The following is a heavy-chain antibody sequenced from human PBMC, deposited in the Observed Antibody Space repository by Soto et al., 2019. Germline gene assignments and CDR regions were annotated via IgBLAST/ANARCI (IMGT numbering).Heavy chain of an antibody. CDR3: ARDRYPYYYDSSGYPDFDY. CDR2: ISAYNGNT. CDR1: GYTFTSYG. D-gene: IGHD3-22*01. J-gene: IGHJ4*02. Sequence: GASVKVSCKASGYTFTSYGISWVRQAPGQGLEWMGRISAYNGNTNYAQKLQGRVTMTTDTSTSTAYMELRSLRSDDTAVYYCARDRYPYYYDSSGYPDFDYWGQGTPVTVSS. V-gene: IGHV1-18*01.